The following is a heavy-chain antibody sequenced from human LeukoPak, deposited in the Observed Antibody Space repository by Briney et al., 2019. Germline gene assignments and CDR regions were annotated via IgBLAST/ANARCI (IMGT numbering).Heavy chain of an antibody. D-gene: IGHD1-26*01. CDR3: AKEKNVYRDIVGVPGPMEALDI. V-gene: IGHV3-30*02. J-gene: IGHJ3*02. CDR1: GFTFSSYA. Sequence: PGGALRLSCAASGFTFSSYAMHWVRQAPGKGLEWVTFVHYDGSNKYYADSVKGRFTISRDKSKNTLYLQMNSLRAEDTAVYYCAKEKNVYRDIVGVPGPMEALDIWGQGTMVTVSS. CDR2: VHYDGSNK.